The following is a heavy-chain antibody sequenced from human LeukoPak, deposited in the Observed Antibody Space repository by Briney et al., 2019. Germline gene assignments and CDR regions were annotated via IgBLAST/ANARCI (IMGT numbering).Heavy chain of an antibody. J-gene: IGHJ5*02. V-gene: IGHV4-4*09. CDR3: ARSVGLATIFGVVTPNHNWFDP. Sequence: SETLSLTCTVSGGSISSYYWSWIRQPPGKGLEWIGYIYTSGSTNYNPSLKSRVTISVNTSKNQFSLKLSSVTAADTAVYYCARSVGLATIFGVVTPNHNWFDPWGQGTLVTVSS. D-gene: IGHD3-3*01. CDR1: GGSISSYY. CDR2: IYTSGST.